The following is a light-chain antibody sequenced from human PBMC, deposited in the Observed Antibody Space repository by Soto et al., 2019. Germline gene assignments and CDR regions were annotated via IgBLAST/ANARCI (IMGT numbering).Light chain of an antibody. V-gene: IGKV3D-20*02. CDR1: QSVSSK. CDR2: GAS. Sequence: EIVLTQSPGTLSLSLGERATLSCRASQSVSSKLAWYQQKPGQAPRVLIYGASSRATGIPDRFGGSGSGTDFTLTISRLEPEDFAVYFCQQWSRWPRETFGPGTTVDIK. J-gene: IGKJ3*01. CDR3: QQWSRWPRET.